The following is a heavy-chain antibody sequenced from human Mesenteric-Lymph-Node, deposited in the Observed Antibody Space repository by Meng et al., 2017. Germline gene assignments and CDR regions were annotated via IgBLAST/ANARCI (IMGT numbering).Heavy chain of an antibody. Sequence: ASVKVSCKASGYTFSSYAMNWVRQAPGQGLEWMGWINSVTGNPTYAQGFTGRFVFSLDTSVGTAYLQISSLKAEDTAVYYCARGIDYTIFHSGIDYWGQGTLVTVSS. V-gene: IGHV7-4-1*02. D-gene: IGHD3-9*01. CDR2: INSVTGNP. J-gene: IGHJ4*02. CDR3: ARGIDYTIFHSGIDY. CDR1: GYTFSSYA.